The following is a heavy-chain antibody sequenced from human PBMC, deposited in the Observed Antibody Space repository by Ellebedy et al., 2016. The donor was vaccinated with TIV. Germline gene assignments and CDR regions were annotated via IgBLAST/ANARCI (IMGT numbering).Heavy chain of an antibody. J-gene: IGHJ4*02. Sequence: GGSLRLSCAASGFTFISYGMHWVRQAPGKGLEWVATLSFDGSNEFYVDSVKGRFTVSRDNSKNRLYLQMDSLTVEDTAVFYCARDGGAKYTSGRFDFWGQGTLVTVSS. D-gene: IGHD6-19*01. CDR2: LSFDGSNE. CDR3: ARDGGAKYTSGRFDF. V-gene: IGHV3-30*19. CDR1: GFTFISYG.